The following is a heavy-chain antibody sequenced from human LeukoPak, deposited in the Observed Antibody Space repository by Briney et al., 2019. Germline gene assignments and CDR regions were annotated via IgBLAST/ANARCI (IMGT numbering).Heavy chain of an antibody. CDR3: ASGYAAAGTSY. CDR1: GGTFSSYA. J-gene: IGHJ4*02. CDR2: IIPILGIA. V-gene: IGHV1-69*04. Sequence: SVKVSCKASGGTFSSYAIIWVRQAPGQGLEWMGRIIPILGIANYAQKFQGRVTITADKSTSTAYMELSSLRSEDTAVYYCASGYAAAGTSYWGQGTLVTVSS. D-gene: IGHD6-13*01.